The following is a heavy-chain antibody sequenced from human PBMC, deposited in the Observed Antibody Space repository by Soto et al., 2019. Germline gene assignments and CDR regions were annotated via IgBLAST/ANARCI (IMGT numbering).Heavy chain of an antibody. Sequence: PSETLSPTRSVSGDPIIDFYWAWIRQSPGEGLGWIVFFSNSGSTNYNPSLKSRVTISVDTSKNQFSLKLSSVTAAGTAVYYCARSEDMTTTFDYWGQGTLVNVSS. J-gene: IGHJ4*02. CDR2: FSNSGST. CDR1: GDPIIDFY. CDR3: ARSEDMTTTFDY. D-gene: IGHD4-4*01. V-gene: IGHV4-59*08.